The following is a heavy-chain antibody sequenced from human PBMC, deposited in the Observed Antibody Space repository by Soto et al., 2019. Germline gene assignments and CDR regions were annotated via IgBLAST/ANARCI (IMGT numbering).Heavy chain of an antibody. CDR3: AREPKRWDGDNYYYYGRDV. V-gene: IGHV4-31*03. Sequence: SETLSLTCTVSGGSISSGGYYWSWIRQHPGKGLEWIGYIYYSGSTYYNPSLKSRVTISVDTSKNQFSLKLSSVTAADTAVYYCAREPKRWDGDNYYYYGRDVWGQGTTVTVSS. J-gene: IGHJ6*02. CDR1: GGSISSGGYY. CDR2: IYYSGST. D-gene: IGHD1-26*01.